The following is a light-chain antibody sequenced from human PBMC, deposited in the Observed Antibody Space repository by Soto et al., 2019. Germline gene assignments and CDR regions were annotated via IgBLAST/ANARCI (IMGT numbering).Light chain of an antibody. Sequence: QSVLTQPPSASGTPGQRVTISCSGRYSNIGSYTVNWYQQLPGTAPKLLIYSNDQRPSGVPDRFSGSKSGTSASLAISGLQSEDEGDYYCAAWDDSLNGDVFGAGTKLTVL. V-gene: IGLV1-44*01. CDR2: SND. J-gene: IGLJ1*01. CDR1: YSNIGSYT. CDR3: AAWDDSLNGDV.